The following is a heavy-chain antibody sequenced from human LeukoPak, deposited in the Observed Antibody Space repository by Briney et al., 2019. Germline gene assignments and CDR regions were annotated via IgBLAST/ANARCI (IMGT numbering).Heavy chain of an antibody. CDR3: TTDFGDYEAY. Sequence: PGGSLRLSCAASGFTFSSYAMSWVRQAPGKGLEWVSAISGSGGSTYYADSVKGRFTISRDNSKNTLYLQMNSLKSEDTGVYYCTTDFGDYEAYWGQGTLVTVSS. J-gene: IGHJ4*02. V-gene: IGHV3-23*01. CDR1: GFTFSSYA. CDR2: ISGSGGST. D-gene: IGHD4-17*01.